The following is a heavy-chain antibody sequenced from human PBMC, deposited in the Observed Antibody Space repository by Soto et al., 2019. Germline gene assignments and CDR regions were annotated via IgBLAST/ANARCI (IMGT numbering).Heavy chain of an antibody. V-gene: IGHV1-69*01. D-gene: IGHD3-10*01. CDR3: STDVIGEMYTRGYFDS. J-gene: IGHJ4*02. CDR2: IIPLFETP. Sequence: QVHLVQSGAEVKKPGSSVKVSCKASGGTFNDYAFSWVRQAPGQGLEWMGGIIPLFETPSYSQKFQGRVTITADESTTTVYMEMSSLTLEDTAIYYCSTDVIGEMYTRGYFDSWGLGTMVSVSS. CDR1: GGTFNDYA.